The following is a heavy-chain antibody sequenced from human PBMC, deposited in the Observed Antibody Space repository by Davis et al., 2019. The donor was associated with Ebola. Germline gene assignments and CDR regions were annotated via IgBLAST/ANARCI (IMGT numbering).Heavy chain of an antibody. CDR3: ARLTLASVPDIVDR. D-gene: IGHD3-16*02. J-gene: IGHJ5*02. CDR2: IYYRGTT. V-gene: IGHV4-39*01. Sequence: SETLSLTCTVSGGSISSYYWGWIRQPPGKGLEWIGSIYYRGTTYYTPSLKSRVTISVDTSKNQFSLKLSSVSAADTAVYYCARLTLASVPDIVDRWGQGSLVTVSP. CDR1: GGSISSYY.